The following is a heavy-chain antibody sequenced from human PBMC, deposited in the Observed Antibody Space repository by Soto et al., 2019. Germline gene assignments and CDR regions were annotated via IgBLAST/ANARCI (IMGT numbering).Heavy chain of an antibody. Sequence: PGESLKISCKGSGYSFTSYWMSWVRQMPGKGLEWMGRIDPSDSYTNYSPSFQGHVTISADKSISTAYLQWSSLKASDTAMYYCARHGLYNWNWFDPWGQGTLVTVSS. CDR3: ARHGLYNWNWFDP. J-gene: IGHJ5*02. CDR1: GYSFTSYW. V-gene: IGHV5-10-1*01. CDR2: IDPSDSYT. D-gene: IGHD1-20*01.